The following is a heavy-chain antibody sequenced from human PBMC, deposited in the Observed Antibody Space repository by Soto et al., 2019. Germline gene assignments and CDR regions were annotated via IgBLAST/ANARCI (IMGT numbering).Heavy chain of an antibody. CDR3: AKDGDYAVRGVIRLFY. V-gene: IGHV3-23*01. Sequence: EVQLLGSGGGLVEPGGALRLSCAASGFTFSSHAMSWVRQAPGKGLEWVSAISGSGGSTYYADSVKGRFTISRDNSKNTLYLQMNSLRAEDTAVYYCAKDGDYAVRGVIRLFYWGQGTLVTVSS. D-gene: IGHD3-10*01. CDR1: GFTFSSHA. CDR2: ISGSGGST. J-gene: IGHJ4*02.